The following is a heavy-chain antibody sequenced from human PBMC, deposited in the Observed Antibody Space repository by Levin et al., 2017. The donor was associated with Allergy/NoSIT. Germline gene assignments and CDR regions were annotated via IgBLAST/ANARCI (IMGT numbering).Heavy chain of an antibody. CDR2: MFHSGDT. V-gene: IGHV4-59*01. D-gene: IGHD3-3*01. Sequence: RSQTLSLPCTVSGASIRSYYWSWIRQPPGKGLEWIGYMFHSGDTHYNPSLKSRVNISIDTSKNQFSLQLSSVTAADTAVYYCAKKGYDIWSGYYYWYFDVWGRGTLVTVSS. CDR3: AKKGYDIWSGYYYWYFDV. CDR1: GASIRSYY. J-gene: IGHJ2*01.